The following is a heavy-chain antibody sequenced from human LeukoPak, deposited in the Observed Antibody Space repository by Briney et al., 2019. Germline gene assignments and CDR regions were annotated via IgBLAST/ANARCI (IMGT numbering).Heavy chain of an antibody. CDR1: GGSISSSSYY. CDR2: IYYSGST. V-gene: IGHV4-39*07. CDR3: ARTKGNVRRGGYDDY. D-gene: IGHD1-1*01. J-gene: IGHJ4*02. Sequence: PSETLSLTCTVSGGSISSSSYYWGWIRQPPGKGLEWIGSIYYSGSTYYNPSLKSRVTISVDTSKNQFSLKLSSVTAADTAVYYCARTKGNVRRGGYDDYWGQGTLVTVSS.